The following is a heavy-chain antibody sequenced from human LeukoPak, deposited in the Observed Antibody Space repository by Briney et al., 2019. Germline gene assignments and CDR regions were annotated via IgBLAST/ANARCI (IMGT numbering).Heavy chain of an antibody. Sequence: GGTLRLSCATSGFPFSGYGMTWVRQAPGKGLEWVSAISGSGGSTYYADSVKGRFTISRDNAKNSLYLQMNSLRAEDTAVYSCARGADGVSSNSRGWFDPWGQGTLVTVSS. D-gene: IGHD2-15*01. CDR1: GFPFSGYG. V-gene: IGHV3-23*01. CDR2: ISGSGGST. CDR3: ARGADGVSSNSRGWFDP. J-gene: IGHJ5*02.